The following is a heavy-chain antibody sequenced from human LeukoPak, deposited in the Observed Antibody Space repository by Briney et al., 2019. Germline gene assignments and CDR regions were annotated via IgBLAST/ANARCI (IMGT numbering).Heavy chain of an antibody. CDR2: IYYSGST. CDR3: ASHRTVIPYYYYGMDV. J-gene: IGHJ6*02. V-gene: IGHV4-31*03. Sequence: PSETLSLTCTVSGGSISSGGYYWSWIRQHPEKGLEWIGYIYYSGSTYYNPSLKSRVTISVDTSKNQFSLKLSSVTAADTAVYYCASHRTVIPYYYYGMDVWGQGTTVTVSS. D-gene: IGHD4-17*01. CDR1: GGSISSGGYY.